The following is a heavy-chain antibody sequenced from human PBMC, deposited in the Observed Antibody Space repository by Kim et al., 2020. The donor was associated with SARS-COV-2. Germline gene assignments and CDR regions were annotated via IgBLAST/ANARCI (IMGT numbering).Heavy chain of an antibody. Sequence: GGSLRLSCAASGFTFDDYAMHWVRQAPGKGLEWVSLISWDGGSTYYADSVKGRFTISRDNSKNSLYLQMNSLRAEDTALYYCAKDMRKPIKRYEPIAQLPDYYYYYGMDVWGQGTTVTVSS. CDR3: AKDMRKPIKRYEPIAQLPDYYYYYGMDV. J-gene: IGHJ6*02. CDR2: ISWDGGST. CDR1: GFTFDDYA. D-gene: IGHD2-2*01. V-gene: IGHV3-43D*03.